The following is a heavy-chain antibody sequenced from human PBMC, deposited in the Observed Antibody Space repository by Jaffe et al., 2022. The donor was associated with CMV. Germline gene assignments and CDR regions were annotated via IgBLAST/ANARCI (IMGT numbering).Heavy chain of an antibody. V-gene: IGHV1-69*01. D-gene: IGHD2-2*01. J-gene: IGHJ4*02. Sequence: QVQLVQSGPEVKKPGSSVKVSCRASGGTFKNYVFNWVRQAPGQGLEWMGGIVPVFGTANYAQNFQGRVTITADEATSTAYMELSSLRAEDTAVYYCARWASSCSSASCSKPQDYWGQGTLVTVSS. CDR3: ARWASSCSSASCSKPQDY. CDR2: IVPVFGTA. CDR1: GGTFKNYV.